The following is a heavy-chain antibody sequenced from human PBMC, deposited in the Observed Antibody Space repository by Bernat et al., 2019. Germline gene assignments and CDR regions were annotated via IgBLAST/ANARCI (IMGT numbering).Heavy chain of an antibody. CDR3: TRGREEDY. CDR2: IRSKANSYAT. Sequence: VQLVESGGGLVQPGGSLKLSCAASGFTFSGSAMHWVRQASGKGLEWVGRIRSKANSYATAYAASVKGRFTISRDDSKNTAYLQMNSLKTEDTAVYYCTRGREEDYWGQGTLVTVSS. J-gene: IGHJ4*02. CDR1: GFTFSGSA. V-gene: IGHV3-73*02.